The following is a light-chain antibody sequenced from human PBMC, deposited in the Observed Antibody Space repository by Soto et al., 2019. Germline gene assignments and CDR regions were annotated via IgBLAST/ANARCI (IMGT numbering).Light chain of an antibody. CDR3: SSYTSSSTPLYV. CDR1: SSDVGGYNY. CDR2: DVS. Sequence: QSALTQPDSVSGSPGQSITISCTGTSSDVGGYNYVSWYQQHPGKAPKLMIYDVSNRPSGVSNRYPGSKSGNTASLTISGLQAEDEVDYYSSSYTSSSTPLYVFGTGTKLTV. J-gene: IGLJ1*01. V-gene: IGLV2-14*01.